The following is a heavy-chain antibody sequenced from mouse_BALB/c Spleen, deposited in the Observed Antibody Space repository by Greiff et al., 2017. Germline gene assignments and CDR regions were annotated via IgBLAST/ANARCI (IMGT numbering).Heavy chain of an antibody. V-gene: IGHV14-1*02. CDR2: IDPENGNT. CDR3: ARGWGRGNYFDY. Sequence: EVQLQQSGAELVRPGALVKLSCKASGFNITDYYMHWVKQRPEQGLEWIGWIDPENGNTIYDPKFQGKASITADTSSNTAYLQLSSLTSEDTAVYYCARGWGRGNYFDYWGQGTTLTVSS. CDR1: GFNITDYY. J-gene: IGHJ2*01. D-gene: IGHD3-3*01.